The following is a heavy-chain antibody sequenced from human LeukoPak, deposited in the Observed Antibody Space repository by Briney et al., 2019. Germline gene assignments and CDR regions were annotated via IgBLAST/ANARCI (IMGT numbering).Heavy chain of an antibody. CDR3: ARVPMVRGVIIKYNWFDP. CDR2: INHSGST. J-gene: IGHJ5*02. D-gene: IGHD3-10*01. CDR1: GGSFSGYY. Sequence: SETLSLTCAVYGGSFSGYYRSWIRQPPGKGLEWIGEINHSGSTNYNPSLKSRVTISVDTSKNQFSLKLSSVTAADTAVYYCARVPMVRGVIIKYNWFDPWGQGTLVTVSS. V-gene: IGHV4-34*01.